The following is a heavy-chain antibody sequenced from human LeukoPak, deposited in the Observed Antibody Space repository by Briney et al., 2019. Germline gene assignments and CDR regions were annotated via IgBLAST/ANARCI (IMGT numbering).Heavy chain of an antibody. Sequence: ASVKVSCKTSGYTITAYYIHWVRQAPGQGREWMGWVDPQTGKTNYAQKLQGRATMTRDTSINTVYMELSSLTSDDTAVYYCARDPYGPLDYWGQGTRVTVSS. CDR2: VDPQTGKT. CDR1: GYTITAYY. V-gene: IGHV1-2*02. CDR3: ARDPYGPLDY. D-gene: IGHD3-10*01. J-gene: IGHJ4*02.